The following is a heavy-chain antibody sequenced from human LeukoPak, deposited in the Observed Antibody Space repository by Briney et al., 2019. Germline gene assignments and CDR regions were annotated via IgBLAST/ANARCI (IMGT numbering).Heavy chain of an antibody. Sequence: GGSLRLSCAASGFTFSTYAMSWVRQAPGKGLEWVSAISGSGGSTYYADSVKGRFTISRDNSKNTLYLQMNSLRAEDTAVYYCAKGRNQWELLPEFDYWGQGTLVTVSS. CDR1: GFTFSTYA. J-gene: IGHJ4*02. CDR2: ISGSGGST. D-gene: IGHD1-26*01. V-gene: IGHV3-23*01. CDR3: AKGRNQWELLPEFDY.